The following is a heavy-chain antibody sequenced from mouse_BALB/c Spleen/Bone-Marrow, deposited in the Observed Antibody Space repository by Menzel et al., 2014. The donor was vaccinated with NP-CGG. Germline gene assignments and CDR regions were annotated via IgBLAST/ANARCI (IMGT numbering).Heavy chain of an antibody. J-gene: IGHJ3*01. CDR1: GFSLTSYG. CDR2: IWAGGST. D-gene: IGHD1-2*01. Sequence: QVQLKQSGPGLVAPSQSLSITCTVSGFSLTSYGVHWVRQSPGKGLEWLGAIWAGGSTNYNSALMSRLSITKDNSKNQVFLEMDSLQTDGTAMYYCARVFTTATWGFAYWGQGTLVTVSA. CDR3: ARVFTTATWGFAY. V-gene: IGHV2-9*02.